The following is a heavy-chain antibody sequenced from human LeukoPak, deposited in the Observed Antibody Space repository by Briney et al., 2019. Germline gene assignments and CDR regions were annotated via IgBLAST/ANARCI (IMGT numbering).Heavy chain of an antibody. CDR1: GGSISSSSYY. Sequence: PSETLSLTCTVSGGSISSSSYYWGWIRQPPGKGLEWIGSIYYSGSTYYNPSLKSRVTISVDTSKNQFSLKLSSVTAADTAVYYCASHREYSSSWDYYYYMDVWGKGTTVTVSS. V-gene: IGHV4-39*01. CDR3: ASHREYSSSWDYYYYMDV. D-gene: IGHD6-6*01. CDR2: IYYSGST. J-gene: IGHJ6*03.